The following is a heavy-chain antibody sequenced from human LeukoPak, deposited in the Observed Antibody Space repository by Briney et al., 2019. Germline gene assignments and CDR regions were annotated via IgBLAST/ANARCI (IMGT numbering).Heavy chain of an antibody. CDR2: ISSGGSTI. D-gene: IGHD3-22*01. J-gene: IGHJ4*02. V-gene: IGHV3-11*01. CDR1: GFTFSDYY. CDR3: AREDSSGSFDY. Sequence: PGGSLRLSCAASGFTFSDYYMSWIRQAPGKGMEWVSYISSGGSTIYYADSVKGRFAISRDNAKNSLYLQMNSLRAEDTAVYYCAREDSSGSFDYWGQGTLVTVSS.